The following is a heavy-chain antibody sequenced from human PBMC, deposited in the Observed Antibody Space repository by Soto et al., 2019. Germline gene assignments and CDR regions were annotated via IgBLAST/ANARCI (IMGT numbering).Heavy chain of an antibody. D-gene: IGHD1-26*01. V-gene: IGHV3-23*01. Sequence: EVQLLESGGGLVQPGGSLRLSCAASGFTFSSYAMRWVRQAPVKGLEWVSAISGSGGSTYYADSVKGRFTISRDNSKNTLYLPMNRLRAEGSAVCFCASRGSGSYFAYWGQGTLVTVSS. CDR1: GFTFSSYA. CDR3: ASRGSGSYFAY. CDR2: ISGSGGST. J-gene: IGHJ4*02.